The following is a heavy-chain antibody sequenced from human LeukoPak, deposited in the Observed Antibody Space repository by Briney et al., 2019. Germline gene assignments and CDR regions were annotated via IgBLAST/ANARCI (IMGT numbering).Heavy chain of an antibody. J-gene: IGHJ6*03. D-gene: IGHD2-2*01. CDR3: ARFVVVRGPMEYYYYYMDV. CDR2: INPNSGGT. Sequence: GASVKVSCKASGYTFTGYYMHWVRQAPGQGLEWMGWINPNSGGTNYAQKFQGRVTMTRDTSISTAYMELSRLTSDDTAVFFCARFVVVRGPMEYYYYYMDVWGRGTTVIVSS. CDR1: GYTFTGYY. V-gene: IGHV1-2*02.